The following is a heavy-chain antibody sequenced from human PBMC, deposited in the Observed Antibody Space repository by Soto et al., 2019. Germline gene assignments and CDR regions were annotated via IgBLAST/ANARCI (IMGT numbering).Heavy chain of an antibody. CDR3: ARDKIGGSGTLI. D-gene: IGHD3-10*01. CDR1: GFTFSSYG. J-gene: IGHJ3*02. CDR2: IWYDGSNK. Sequence: GGSLRLSCAASGFTFSSYGMHWVRQAPGKGLEWVAVIWYDGSNKYYGDSVKGRFTISRDNSKNTLYLQMNSLRAEDTAVYYCARDKIGGSGTLIWGQGTMVTVSS. V-gene: IGHV3-33*01.